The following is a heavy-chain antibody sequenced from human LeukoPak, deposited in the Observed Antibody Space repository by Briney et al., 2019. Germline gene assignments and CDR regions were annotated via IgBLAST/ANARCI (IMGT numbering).Heavy chain of an antibody. J-gene: IGHJ5*02. Sequence: KSSETLSLTCAVSGGSISSSSYYWGWIRQPPGKGLEWIGSIYYSGSTYYNPSLKSRVTISVDTSKNQFSLKLSSVTAADTAVHYCARSTGTTGFDPWGQGTLVTVSS. D-gene: IGHD1-1*01. CDR3: ARSTGTTGFDP. V-gene: IGHV4-39*01. CDR1: GGSISSSSYY. CDR2: IYYSGST.